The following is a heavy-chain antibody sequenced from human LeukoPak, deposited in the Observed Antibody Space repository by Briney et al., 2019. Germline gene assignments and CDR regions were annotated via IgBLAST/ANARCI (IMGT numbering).Heavy chain of an antibody. J-gene: IGHJ3*02. V-gene: IGHV3-66*01. CDR2: IYSGGST. CDR1: GFTVSSNY. Sequence: GGSLRLSCAASGFTVSSNYMSWVRQAPGKGLEWASVIYSGGSTYYADSVKGRFTISRDNSKNTLYLQMNSLRAEDTAVYYCARDHAHDAFDIWGQGTMVTVSS. CDR3: ARDHAHDAFDI.